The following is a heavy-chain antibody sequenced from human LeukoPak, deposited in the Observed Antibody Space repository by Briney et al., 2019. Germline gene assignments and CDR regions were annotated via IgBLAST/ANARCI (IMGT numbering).Heavy chain of an antibody. J-gene: IGHJ4*02. CDR2: ISYDGNNE. Sequence: PGGSLRLSCVASGFTFSAYAMHWVRQAPGKGLEWVAIISYDGNNEYYADSVKGRFSISRDNSKNTLYLQMNSLRAEDTAVYYCAKPYYYDSSGSTDYWGQGTLVTVSS. V-gene: IGHV3-30-3*02. CDR1: GFTFSAYA. CDR3: AKPYYYDSSGSTDY. D-gene: IGHD3-22*01.